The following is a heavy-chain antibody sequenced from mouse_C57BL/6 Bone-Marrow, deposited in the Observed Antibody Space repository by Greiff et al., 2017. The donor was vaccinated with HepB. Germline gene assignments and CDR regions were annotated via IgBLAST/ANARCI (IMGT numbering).Heavy chain of an antibody. CDR1: GYTFTNYW. CDR3: ARSGFSGFAY. J-gene: IGHJ3*01. V-gene: IGHV1-63*01. Sequence: QVQLKESGAELVRPGTSVKMSCKASGYTFTNYWIGWAKQRPGHGLEWIGDIYPGGVYTNYTEKFKGKATLTADKSSSTAYMQFSSLTSEDSAIYYCARSGFSGFAYWGQGTLVTVSA. D-gene: IGHD3-1*01. CDR2: IYPGGVYT.